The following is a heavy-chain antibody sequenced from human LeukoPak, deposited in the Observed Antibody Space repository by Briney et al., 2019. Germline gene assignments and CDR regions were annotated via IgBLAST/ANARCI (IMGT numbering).Heavy chain of an antibody. Sequence: TGRSLRLSCAASGFTFSSYAMHWVRQAPGKGLEWVAVISYDGSNKYYADSVKGRFTISRDNSKNTLYLQMNSLRAEDTAVYYCARTVELLWFGELSQADFDYWGQGTLVTVS. CDR1: GFTFSSYA. D-gene: IGHD3-10*01. V-gene: IGHV3-30*04. CDR2: ISYDGSNK. CDR3: ARTVELLWFGELSQADFDY. J-gene: IGHJ4*02.